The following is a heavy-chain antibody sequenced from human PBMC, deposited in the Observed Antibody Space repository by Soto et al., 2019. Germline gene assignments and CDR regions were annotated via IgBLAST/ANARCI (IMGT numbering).Heavy chain of an antibody. J-gene: IGHJ6*02. CDR3: ARLGLDSSSWYGGYYYGMDV. CDR1: GGPISSSSYY. V-gene: IGHV4-39*01. CDR2: IYYSGST. D-gene: IGHD6-13*01. Sequence: PSETLSLTCTVSGGPISSSSYYWGWIRQPPGKGLEWIGSIYYSGSTYYNPSLKSRVTISVDTPKNQFSLKLSSVTAADTAVYYCARLGLDSSSWYGGYYYGMDVWGQGTTVTVSS.